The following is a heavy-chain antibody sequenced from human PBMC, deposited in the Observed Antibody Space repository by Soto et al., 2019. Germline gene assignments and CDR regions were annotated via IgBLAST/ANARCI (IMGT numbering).Heavy chain of an antibody. V-gene: IGHV3-48*01. CDR1: GFTFGVFG. J-gene: IGHJ6*02. CDR2: ISSDSTSI. D-gene: IGHD1-26*01. CDR3: ARDGSGRWLHSPVGDV. Sequence: PGGSLRLSCAAFGFTFGVFGMNWVRQAPGKGLEWVSYISSDSTSIYYADSVKGRFTISRDYAKNSLYLQMNSLRAEDTAVYYCARDGSGRWLHSPVGDVWGLGTTVTVSS.